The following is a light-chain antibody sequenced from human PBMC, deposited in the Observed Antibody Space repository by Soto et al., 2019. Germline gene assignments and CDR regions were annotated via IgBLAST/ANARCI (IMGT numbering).Light chain of an antibody. V-gene: IGKV3-11*01. CDR2: DGS. CDR1: QSISSY. Sequence: EIMLTQSPATLSLSPGERATLSCRASQSISSYLAWHQQKPGQAPRLLIYDGSNRATGIPARFSGSGSGTAFTLTISSLEHEDFTVYYCQQRSNWPSFGGGTKVEIK. CDR3: QQRSNWPS. J-gene: IGKJ4*01.